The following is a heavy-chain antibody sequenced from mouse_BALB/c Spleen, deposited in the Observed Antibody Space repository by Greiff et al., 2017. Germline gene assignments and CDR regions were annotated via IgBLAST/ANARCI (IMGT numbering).Heavy chain of an antibody. V-gene: IGHV1S81*02. D-gene: IGHD3-1*01. CDR2: INPSNGRT. CDR1: GYTFTSYW. CDR3: ARWARGYAMDY. J-gene: IGHJ4*01. Sequence: VQLQQSGAELVKPGASVKLSCKASGYTFTSYWMHWVKQRPGQGLAWIGEINPSNGRTNYNEKFKSKATLTVDKSSSTAYMQLSSLTSEDSAVYYCARWARGYAMDYWGQGTSVTVAS.